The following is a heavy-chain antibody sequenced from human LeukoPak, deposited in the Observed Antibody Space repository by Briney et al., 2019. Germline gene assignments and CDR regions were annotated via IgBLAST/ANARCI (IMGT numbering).Heavy chain of an antibody. CDR2: ISYDGSNK. V-gene: IGHV3-30*18. Sequence: GESLRLSCAASGFTFSNAWMSWVRQAPGKGLEGVAVISYDGSNKYYADSVKGRFTISRDNSKNTLYLQMNSLRAEDTAVYYCAKDLVYLGYCSSTSCYAYAIDIWGQGTMVTVSS. J-gene: IGHJ3*02. D-gene: IGHD2-2*01. CDR1: GFTFSNAW. CDR3: AKDLVYLGYCSSTSCYAYAIDI.